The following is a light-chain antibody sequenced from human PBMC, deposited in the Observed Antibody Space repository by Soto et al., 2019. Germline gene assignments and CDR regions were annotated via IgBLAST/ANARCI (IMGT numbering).Light chain of an antibody. J-gene: IGKJ5*01. CDR1: QRVSNT. V-gene: IGKV3-15*01. CDR3: QQYNNWPPSII. CDR2: GAS. Sequence: EIAMTQSPATLSVSPGEGATLSCRASQRVSNTLAWYQQRPGQAPRLLIYGASTRATDTPVRFRGSGSGTEFTLTISSLQSEDFAVYYCQQYNNWPPSIIFGQGRLLEI.